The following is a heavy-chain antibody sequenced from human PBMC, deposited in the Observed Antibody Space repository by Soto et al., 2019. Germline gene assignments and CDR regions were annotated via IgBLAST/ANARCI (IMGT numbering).Heavy chain of an antibody. J-gene: IGHJ2*01. V-gene: IGHV1-18*01. D-gene: IGHD3-10*01. CDR3: ARQSQTSGLHQYFDL. CDR2: ISPYNGNT. CDR1: GYSFTNYI. Sequence: QVQLVQSGADVKKPGASVKVSCKASGYSFTNYIITWVRQAPGQGLEWMGWISPYNGNTDYAQNLLGRVTMTTDTPTSTVYIELRSLNSDDTAVYSCARQSQTSGLHQYFDLWGRRTLVTVSS.